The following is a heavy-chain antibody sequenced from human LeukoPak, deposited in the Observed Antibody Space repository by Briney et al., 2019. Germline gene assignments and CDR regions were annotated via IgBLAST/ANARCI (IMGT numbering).Heavy chain of an antibody. Sequence: GGSLRLSCAASGFTFSSYDMHWVRQVTGKSLEWVSAIGTAGDTYYPGSVKGRFTISRDNAQNSMYLQMNSLRAEDTAVYYCGRVGGRSKAAKGDAFDIWGQGTMVVVSS. V-gene: IGHV3-13*01. CDR3: GRVGGRSKAAKGDAFDI. D-gene: IGHD6-6*01. CDR1: GFTFSSYD. J-gene: IGHJ3*02. CDR2: IGTAGDT.